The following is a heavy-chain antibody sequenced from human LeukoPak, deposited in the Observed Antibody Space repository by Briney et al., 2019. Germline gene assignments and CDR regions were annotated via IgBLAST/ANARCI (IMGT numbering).Heavy chain of an antibody. Sequence: GGSLRLSCAASGFTFSTYAMGWVRQAPGKGLEWVSAISGSGGTTSYADSVKGRFTISRDNSKNTLDLQMNSLRAEDTALYYCARYNSGYDSRGQGTLVTVPS. V-gene: IGHV3-23*01. D-gene: IGHD5-12*01. CDR3: ARYNSGYDS. CDR1: GFTFSTYA. J-gene: IGHJ4*02. CDR2: ISGSGGTT.